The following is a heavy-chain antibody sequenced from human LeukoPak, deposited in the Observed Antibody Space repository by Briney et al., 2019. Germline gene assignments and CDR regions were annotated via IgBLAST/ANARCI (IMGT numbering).Heavy chain of an antibody. CDR1: GFTFSDYY. CDR2: IKSKTDGGTT. J-gene: IGHJ5*02. CDR3: TTLNQLHAP. Sequence: GGSLRLSCAASGFTFSDYYMSWIRQAPGKGLEWVGRIKSKTDGGTTDYAAPVKGRFSISRDDSKNTLYLQMNSLKTEDTAVYYCTTLNQLHAPWGQGTLVTVSS. D-gene: IGHD2-2*01. V-gene: IGHV3-15*01.